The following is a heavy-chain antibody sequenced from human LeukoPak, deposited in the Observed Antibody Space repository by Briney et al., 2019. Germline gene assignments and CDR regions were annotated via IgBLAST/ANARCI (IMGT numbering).Heavy chain of an antibody. CDR3: AREMGRGIYDY. CDR2: NYYSGST. Sequence: ASETLSLTCTVSGGSISSYYWSWIRQPPGKGLEWIGYNYYSGSTNYNPSLKSRVTISVDTSKNQFSLKLSSVTAADTAVYYCAREMGRGIYDYWGQGTLVTVSS. D-gene: IGHD5-12*01. V-gene: IGHV4-59*01. J-gene: IGHJ4*02. CDR1: GGSISSYY.